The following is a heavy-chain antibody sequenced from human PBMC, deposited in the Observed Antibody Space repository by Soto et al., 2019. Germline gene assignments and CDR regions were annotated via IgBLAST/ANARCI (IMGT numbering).Heavy chain of an antibody. CDR2: INAGNDNT. CDR1: GYTFTSYA. V-gene: IGHV1-3*01. D-gene: IGHD6-13*01. CDR3: ARDYGEQQLVFARGSRKGAHAFDI. Sequence: QVQLVQSGAEVKKPGASVKVSCKASGYTFTSYAMHWVRQAPGQRLEWMGWINAGNDNTKYSQKFQGRVTITRDTSASTAYMELSSLRSEDTAVYYCARDYGEQQLVFARGSRKGAHAFDIWGQGTMVTVSS. J-gene: IGHJ3*02.